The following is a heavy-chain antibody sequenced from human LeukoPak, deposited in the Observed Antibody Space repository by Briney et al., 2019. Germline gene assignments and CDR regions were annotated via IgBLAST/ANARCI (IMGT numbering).Heavy chain of an antibody. CDR2: IYYSGSA. Sequence: SETLSLTCTVSGGSISGITYYWDWIRQPPGEGLEWIGSIYYSGSAYYNPSLKSRVTISVDTSKNQFSLNLSSVTVADTAVHYCARKLSIGWNWFDPWGQGTLVTVSS. V-gene: IGHV4-39*01. CDR1: GGSISGITYY. D-gene: IGHD6-19*01. J-gene: IGHJ5*02. CDR3: ARKLSIGWNWFDP.